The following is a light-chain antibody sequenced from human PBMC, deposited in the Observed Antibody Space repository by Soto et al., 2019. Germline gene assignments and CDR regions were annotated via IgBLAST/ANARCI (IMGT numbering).Light chain of an antibody. V-gene: IGKV3-20*01. CDR1: QSVSSSY. J-gene: IGKJ1*01. CDR2: GAS. CDR3: QQYGRSPVT. Sequence: EIVLTQSPGTLSLSPGERATLSCRASQSVSSSYLARYQNNPGQALRLLIYGASSRATGSPYRFSGGGSGTDFSLTISRLEPEYCAVYYCQQYGRSPVTFGQGTNVNIK.